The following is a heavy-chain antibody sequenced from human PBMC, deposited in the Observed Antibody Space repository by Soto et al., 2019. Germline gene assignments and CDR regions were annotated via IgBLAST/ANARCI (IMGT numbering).Heavy chain of an antibody. CDR3: ARETKRRVVITPSYFDY. Sequence: ASVKVSCKASGGTFSSYAISWVRQAPGQGLEWMGGIIPIFGTANYAQKFQGRVTITADESTSTAYMELSSLRSEDTAVYYCARETKRRVVITPSYFDYWGQGTLVTVSS. CDR2: IIPIFGTA. J-gene: IGHJ4*02. V-gene: IGHV1-69*13. D-gene: IGHD3-22*01. CDR1: GGTFSSYA.